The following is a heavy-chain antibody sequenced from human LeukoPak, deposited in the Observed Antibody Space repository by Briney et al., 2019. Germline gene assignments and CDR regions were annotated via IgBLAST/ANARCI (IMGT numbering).Heavy chain of an antibody. V-gene: IGHV3-23*01. J-gene: IGHJ4*02. CDR1: GFTFSSYA. D-gene: IGHD6-19*01. CDR3: AKDPYLQWLVPFSTGIYFDY. CDR2: ISGSGGGT. Sequence: GGSLRLSCAASGFTFSSYAMSRVRQAPGKGLEWVSAISGSGGGTYYADSVKGRFTISRDNSKNTLYLQMNSLRAEDTAVYYCAKDPYLQWLVPFSTGIYFDYWGQGTLVTVSS.